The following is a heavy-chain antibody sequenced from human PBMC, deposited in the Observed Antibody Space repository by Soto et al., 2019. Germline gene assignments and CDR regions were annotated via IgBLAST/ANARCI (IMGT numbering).Heavy chain of an antibody. CDR1: GFTFDNYT. CDR2: ISWDGGST. D-gene: IGHD5-12*01. J-gene: IGHJ3*01. V-gene: IGHV3-43*01. Sequence: EVQLVESGGGVVQPGGSLRLSCAASGFTFDNYTMHWVRQAPGKGLEWFSVISWDGGSTYYADSVKGRFTISRDNGKNSMYLQMKSLRPEDTDLDDCAGTSAERGLRGCAFDFWGQGTMVTVSS. CDR3: AGTSAERGLRGCAFDF.